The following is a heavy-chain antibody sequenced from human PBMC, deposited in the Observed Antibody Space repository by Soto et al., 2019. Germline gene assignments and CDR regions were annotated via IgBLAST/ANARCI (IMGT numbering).Heavy chain of an antibody. CDR1: GYTFTSYG. Sequence: ASLKVSGKASGYTFTSYGISWVRQAPGQGLEWMGWISAYNGNTNYAQKLQGRVTMTTDTSTSTAYMELRSLRSDDTAVYYCARDCSSTSCYIYYYYGMDVWGQGTTVTVSS. J-gene: IGHJ6*02. CDR2: ISAYNGNT. D-gene: IGHD2-2*02. CDR3: ARDCSSTSCYIYYYYGMDV. V-gene: IGHV1-18*01.